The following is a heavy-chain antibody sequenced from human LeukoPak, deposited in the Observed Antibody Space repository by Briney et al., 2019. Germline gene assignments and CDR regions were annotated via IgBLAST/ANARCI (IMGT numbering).Heavy chain of an antibody. J-gene: IGHJ4*02. CDR3: ARDEIDIVVVPAAIHFDY. V-gene: IGHV1-2*02. CDR2: INPNSGGT. CDR1: GYTFTGYY. D-gene: IGHD2-2*01. Sequence: ASVKVSCKASGYTFTGYYMHWVRQAPGQGLEWMGWINPNSGGTNSAQKFQGRVTMTRDTSISTAYMELSRLRSDDTAVYYCARDEIDIVVVPAAIHFDYWGQGTLVTVSS.